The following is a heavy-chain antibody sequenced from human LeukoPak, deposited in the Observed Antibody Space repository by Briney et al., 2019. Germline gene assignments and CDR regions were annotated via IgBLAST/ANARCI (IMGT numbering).Heavy chain of an antibody. D-gene: IGHD2-21*01. CDR1: GFNFNDYY. Sequence: GSLRLSCAASGFNFNDYYMSWVRQAPGKGLGWISYISDSGRTIYYEDSVKGRFTISRDNAKNSLYLQMGDLRAEDTAVYYCARDAILWRSSDLWGQGTLVTVSS. CDR3: ARDAILWRSSDL. J-gene: IGHJ5*02. V-gene: IGHV3-11*01. CDR2: ISDSGRTI.